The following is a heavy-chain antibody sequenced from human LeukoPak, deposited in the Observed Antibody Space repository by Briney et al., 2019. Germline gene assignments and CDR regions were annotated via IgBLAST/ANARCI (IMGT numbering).Heavy chain of an antibody. CDR3: ARDYCTRGGDCYKEDLFDP. J-gene: IGHJ5*02. CDR1: GYTFAIYG. V-gene: IGHV1-18*01. Sequence: ASVKASCKASGYTFAIYGISWVRQAPGQGLEWMAWISPYDGDTNYAQNFEGRVTMTTETSTSTAYMELRSLRSDDTAIYYCARDYCTRGGDCYKEDLFDPWGQGTLVTVSS. D-gene: IGHD2-21*02. CDR2: ISPYDGDT.